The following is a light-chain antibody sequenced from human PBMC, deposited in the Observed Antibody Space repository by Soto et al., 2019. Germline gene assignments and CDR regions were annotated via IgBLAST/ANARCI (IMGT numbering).Light chain of an antibody. V-gene: IGKV3-20*01. CDR3: QQYGSSPST. Sequence: EIILTQSPDTLSLSPGERATLSCRASQTVSSNYLAWCQQRPGQAPRLLIYGASTRAAGIPDRFSGSGSGTDFTLTISRLEPEDFAVYYCQQYGSSPSTFGQGTKVDNK. CDR1: QTVSSNY. CDR2: GAS. J-gene: IGKJ1*01.